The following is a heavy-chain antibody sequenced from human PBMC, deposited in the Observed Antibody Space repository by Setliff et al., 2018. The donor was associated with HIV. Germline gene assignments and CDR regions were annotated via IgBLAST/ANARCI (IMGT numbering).Heavy chain of an antibody. D-gene: IGHD4-17*01. CDR1: GFAFVSYA. V-gene: IGHV3-30*04. Sequence: PGESLKISCAASGFAFVSYAMHWVRQAPGEGPEWVAGISYDGNNALYADSVKGRFTISRDNFMDSVSLQMNNLGPADTAVYFCARVPYGVFVPYYFDYWGQGMMVTVSS. CDR3: ARVPYGVFVPYYFDY. CDR2: ISYDGNNA. J-gene: IGHJ4*02.